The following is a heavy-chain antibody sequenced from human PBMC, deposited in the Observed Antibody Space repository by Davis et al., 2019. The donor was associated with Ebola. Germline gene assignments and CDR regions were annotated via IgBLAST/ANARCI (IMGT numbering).Heavy chain of an antibody. V-gene: IGHV4-34*01. D-gene: IGHD4-17*01. CDR2: INHSGST. Sequence: GSLRLSCAVYGGSFSGYYWSWIRQPPGKGLEWIGEINHSGSTYYNPSLKSRVTMSVDTSKNQFSLKLSSVTAVDTAVYYCARTPGVTTVTKYYFDYWGQGTLVTVSS. CDR3: ARTPGVTTVTKYYFDY. J-gene: IGHJ4*02. CDR1: GGSFSGYY.